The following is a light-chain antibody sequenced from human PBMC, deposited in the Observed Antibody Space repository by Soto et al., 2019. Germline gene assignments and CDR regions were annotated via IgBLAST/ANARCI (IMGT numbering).Light chain of an antibody. V-gene: IGKV1-39*01. J-gene: IGKJ5*01. CDR2: AAS. Sequence: DIQMTQSPSALSSSLEDRVTITCRASQSISTYLNWYQQKPGRAPKLLIYAASTLQSGVPSRFRGSGSGTDFTLTFSSLQPEDFATYYCQQSYSFPRTFGQGTRLEIK. CDR1: QSISTY. CDR3: QQSYSFPRT.